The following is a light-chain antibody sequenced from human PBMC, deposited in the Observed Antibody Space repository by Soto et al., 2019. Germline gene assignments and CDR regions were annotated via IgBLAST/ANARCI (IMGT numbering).Light chain of an antibody. CDR1: QSVRSSY. V-gene: IGKV3-20*01. CDR3: QQYGSSPMYT. J-gene: IGKJ2*01. CDR2: GAS. Sequence: IVLTPSPGTLSLSPGERATLYCRASQSVRSSYLAWYQQKPGQAPRLLIHGASTRASGIPDRFSGSGSGTDFTLSISRLEPEDSAVYYCQQYGSSPMYTFGQGTKVDIK.